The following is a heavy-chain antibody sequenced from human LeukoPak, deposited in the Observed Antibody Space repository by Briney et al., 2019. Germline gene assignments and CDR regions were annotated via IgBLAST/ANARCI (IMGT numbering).Heavy chain of an antibody. D-gene: IGHD3-10*01. CDR1: GYTFTSYA. Sequence: ASVKVSCKASGYTFTSYAMHWVRDAPGQRLEWMGWINAGNGNTKYSQKLQGRVTITRDTSASTAYMELSSLRSEDTAVYYCAREGITMVRGVIGPRYYFDYWGQGTLVTVSS. CDR2: INAGNGNT. J-gene: IGHJ4*02. V-gene: IGHV1-3*01. CDR3: AREGITMVRGVIGPRYYFDY.